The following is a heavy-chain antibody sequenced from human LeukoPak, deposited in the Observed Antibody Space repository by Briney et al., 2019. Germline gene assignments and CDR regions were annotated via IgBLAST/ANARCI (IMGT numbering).Heavy chain of an antibody. CDR3: ARLNGGN. V-gene: IGHV4-59*08. D-gene: IGHD4-23*01. CDR1: GFKFSSYG. CDR2: IDYSGST. J-gene: IGHJ4*02. Sequence: LRLSCAASGFKFSSYGVHWVRQAPGKGLEWIGYIDYSGSTAYNPSLNGRVAVSLDTSKNQFSLKLRSVTAADTAVYYCARLNGGNWGPGILVTVSS.